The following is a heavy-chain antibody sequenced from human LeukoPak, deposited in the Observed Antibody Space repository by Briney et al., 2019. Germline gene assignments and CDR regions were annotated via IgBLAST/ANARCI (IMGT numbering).Heavy chain of an antibody. CDR2: ISASGST. CDR3: AVGVGSSGWYHY. J-gene: IGHJ4*02. CDR1: GVSISSYY. Sequence: SETLSLTCTVSGVSISSYYWSWIRQAAGKGLGWIGRISASGSTNYNPSLKSRVTMSVDTSKNQFSLRLSSVTAADTAVYYCAVGVGSSGWYHYWGQGTLVTVSS. V-gene: IGHV4-4*07. D-gene: IGHD6-19*01.